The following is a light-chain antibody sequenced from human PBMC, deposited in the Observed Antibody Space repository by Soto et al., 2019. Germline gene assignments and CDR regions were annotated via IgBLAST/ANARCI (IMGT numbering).Light chain of an antibody. Sequence: EIVLTQSPGTLSSSPGERGTLSCRASQSVRSNYLAWYQQKPGQAPRLLIYGASSRATGIPDRFSGSGSGTDFPLTISRLEREDFAVYYCQQYGGSPLTFGGGTKVEIK. CDR3: QQYGGSPLT. V-gene: IGKV3-20*01. J-gene: IGKJ4*01. CDR1: QSVRSNY. CDR2: GAS.